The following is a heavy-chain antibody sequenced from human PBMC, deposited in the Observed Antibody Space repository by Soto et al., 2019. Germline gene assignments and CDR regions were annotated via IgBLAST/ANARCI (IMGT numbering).Heavy chain of an antibody. CDR2: MNPNRGSI. J-gene: IGHJ6*02. V-gene: IGHV1-46*01. D-gene: IGHD4-4*01. CDR3: ARDVGSAYSKPTTTHYYYYFVLDV. CDR1: GYTFTSYY. Sequence: VHLAQSGAEVKKPGASVTISCRASGYTFTSYYIHWVRQAPGQRLEWMGVMNPNRGSITYTQRFEGGVARTRDTSTATVYLELSGLTSDDTAVYFCARDVGSAYSKPTTTHYYYYFVLDVWGQGTTVTVSS.